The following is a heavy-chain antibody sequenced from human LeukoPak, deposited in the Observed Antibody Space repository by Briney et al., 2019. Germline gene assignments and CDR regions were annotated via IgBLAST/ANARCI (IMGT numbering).Heavy chain of an antibody. CDR3: VRDSISELRGNDY. CDR1: GYTFTSYY. J-gene: IGHJ4*02. D-gene: IGHD1-26*01. V-gene: IGHV1-46*01. Sequence: ASVKVSCKASGYTFTSYYMHWVRQAPGQGLEWMGIINPSGGSTSYAQKFQGRVTMTRDTSTSTVYMELSSLRSEDTAVYYGVRDSISELRGNDYWGQGTLVTVSS. CDR2: INPSGGST.